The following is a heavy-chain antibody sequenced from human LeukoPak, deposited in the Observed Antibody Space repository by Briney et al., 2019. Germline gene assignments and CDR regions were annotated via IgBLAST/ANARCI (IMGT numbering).Heavy chain of an antibody. Sequence: SETLSLTCTVSGGSISSSSYYWGWIRQPPGKGLEWIGSIYNSGSTYYNPSLKSRVTISVDTSKNQFSLKLSSVTAADTAVYYCARITFGGANAPDYWGQGTLITVSS. CDR3: ARITFGGANAPDY. D-gene: IGHD3-16*01. J-gene: IGHJ4*02. CDR2: IYNSGST. CDR1: GGSISSSSYY. V-gene: IGHV4-39*01.